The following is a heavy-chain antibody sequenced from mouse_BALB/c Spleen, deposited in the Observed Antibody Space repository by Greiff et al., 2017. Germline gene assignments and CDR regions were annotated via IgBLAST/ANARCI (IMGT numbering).Heavy chain of an antibody. CDR2: ISSGSSTI. CDR3: ARIGTEAY. Sequence: EVQGVESGGGLVQPGGSRKLSCAASGFTFSSFGMHWVRQAPEKGLEWVAYISSGSSTIYYADTVKGRFTISRDNPKNTLFLQMTSLRSEDTAMYYCARIGTEAYWGQGTLVTVSA. D-gene: IGHD3-3*01. V-gene: IGHV5-17*02. CDR1: GFTFSSFG. J-gene: IGHJ3*01.